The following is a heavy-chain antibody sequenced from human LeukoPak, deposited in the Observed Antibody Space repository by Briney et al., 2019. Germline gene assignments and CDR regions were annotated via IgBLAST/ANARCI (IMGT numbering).Heavy chain of an antibody. V-gene: IGHV1-2*04. J-gene: IGHJ6*02. CDR2: INPNSGGT. CDR3: ARGALLWFGELVRYGMDV. CDR1: GYTFTGYY. Sequence: ASVKVSCKASGYTFTGYYMHWVRQAPGQGLEWMGWINPNSGGTNYAQKFQGWVTMTRDTSISTAYMELSRLRSDDTAVYYCARGALLWFGELVRYGMDVWGQGTTVTVSS. D-gene: IGHD3-10*01.